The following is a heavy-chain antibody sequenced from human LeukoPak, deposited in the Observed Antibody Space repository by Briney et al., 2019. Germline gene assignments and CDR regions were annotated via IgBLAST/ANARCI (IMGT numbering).Heavy chain of an antibody. J-gene: IGHJ4*02. V-gene: IGHV3-21*01. CDR3: ACEAGSGSYYIEY. Sequence: GGSLRLSCAGSGFTFSCCSMSWVRQAPGKGLEWVSSISTSSTYIYYADSVKGRFTISRDNAKNSLYLQMNSLRAEDTAVYYSACEAGSGSYYIEYWGQGTPVTVSP. CDR1: GFTFSCCS. D-gene: IGHD3-10*01. CDR2: ISTSSTYI.